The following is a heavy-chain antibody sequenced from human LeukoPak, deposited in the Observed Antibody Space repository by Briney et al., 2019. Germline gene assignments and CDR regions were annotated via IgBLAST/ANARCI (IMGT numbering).Heavy chain of an antibody. D-gene: IGHD1-26*01. CDR1: GYTLTELS. CDR3: AILYSGSYYFDY. V-gene: IGHV1-24*01. J-gene: IGHJ4*02. Sequence: ASVKVSCKVSGYTLTELSMHWVRQAPGKGLEWMGGFDPEDGETTYAQKFQGRVTMTEDTSTDTAYMELSSLRSEDTAVYYCAILYSGSYYFDYWGQGTLVTVSS. CDR2: FDPEDGET.